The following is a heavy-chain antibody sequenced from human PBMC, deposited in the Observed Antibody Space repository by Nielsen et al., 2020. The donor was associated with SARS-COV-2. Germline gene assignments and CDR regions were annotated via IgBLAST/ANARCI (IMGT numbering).Heavy chain of an antibody. D-gene: IGHD3-22*01. CDR1: GGSISSSSYY. CDR2: IYHSGRT. CDR3: ARDGGRITMIAHADHYFDY. V-gene: IGHV4-39*07. J-gene: IGHJ4*02. Sequence: SETLSLTCTVSGGSISSSSYYWGWIRQPPGKGLEWIGEIYHSGRTNYTPSLKSRVTISVDKSKNQFSLKLSSVTAADTAVYYCARDGGRITMIAHADHYFDYWGQGTLVTVSS.